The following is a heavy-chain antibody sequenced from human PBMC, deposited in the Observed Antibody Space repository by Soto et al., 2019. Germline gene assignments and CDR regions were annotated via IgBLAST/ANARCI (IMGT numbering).Heavy chain of an antibody. Sequence: QVQLVQSGAEVKKPGASVKVSCKASGYTFTSYAMHWVRQAPGQRLEWMGWINAGNGNTKYSQKSQGRVTITRDTSASTAYMELSSLRSEDTAVYYCARGEVGAASNWFDPWGQGTLVTVSS. CDR1: GYTFTSYA. CDR2: INAGNGNT. D-gene: IGHD1-26*01. CDR3: ARGEVGAASNWFDP. V-gene: IGHV1-3*01. J-gene: IGHJ5*02.